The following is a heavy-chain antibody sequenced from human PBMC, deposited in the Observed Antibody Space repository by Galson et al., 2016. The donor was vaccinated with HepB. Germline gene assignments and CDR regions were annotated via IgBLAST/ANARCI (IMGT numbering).Heavy chain of an antibody. CDR2: IYTDGSVT. CDR1: GFTFSDYL. CDR3: ARPRAATGSVGLDV. J-gene: IGHJ6*02. Sequence: SLRLSCAASGFTFSDYLMYWVRQTPGKGLVWVSRIYTDGSVTQYADSVKGRFTISRDNTKSTQYLQMNGLRADAKAVYYCARPRAATGSVGLDVWGQGTTVAVSS. V-gene: IGHV3-74*01. D-gene: IGHD6-13*01.